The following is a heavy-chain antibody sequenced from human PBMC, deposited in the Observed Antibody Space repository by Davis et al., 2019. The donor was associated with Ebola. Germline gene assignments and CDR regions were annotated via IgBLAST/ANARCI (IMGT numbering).Heavy chain of an antibody. CDR2: INGDGTIP. V-gene: IGHV3-74*01. CDR3: ARVATDWFDP. Sequence: PGGSLRPPCAAPGFTSSSYWMHWVRQAPGTGLVWVSHINGDGTIPNSPDPVRGRFTISRDNAKNTLYLQMNSLRVEGAGLYFCARVATDWFDPWGQGTVVSVSS. J-gene: IGHJ5*02. CDR1: GFTSSSYW.